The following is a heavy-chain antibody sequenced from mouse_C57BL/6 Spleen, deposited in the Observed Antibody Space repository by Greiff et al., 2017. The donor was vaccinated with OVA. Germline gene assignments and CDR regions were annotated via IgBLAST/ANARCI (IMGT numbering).Heavy chain of an antibody. CDR1: GYTFTEYT. Sequence: LQESGAELVKPGASVKLSCKASGYTFTEYTIHWVKQRSGQGLEWIGWFYPGSGSIKYNEKFKDKATLTADKSSSTVYMELSRLTSEDSAVYFCARHEEDYYGSSYYFDYWGQGTTLTVSS. J-gene: IGHJ2*01. V-gene: IGHV1-62-2*01. D-gene: IGHD1-1*01. CDR2: FYPGSGSI. CDR3: ARHEEDYYGSSYYFDY.